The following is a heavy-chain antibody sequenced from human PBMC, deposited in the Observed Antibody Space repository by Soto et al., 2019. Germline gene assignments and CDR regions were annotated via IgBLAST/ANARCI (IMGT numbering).Heavy chain of an antibody. Sequence: QVQLVQSGAEVNKPGSSVKVSCRASGGTFGSYTLNWVRQAPGPGLEWLGGIMPFIDTSTYAQMLQGRVTITADKSTSTVYMELSSLKSDDTAVYYCARGGYASSYRFDYWGQGTLVTVSS. CDR3: ARGGYASSYRFDY. CDR2: IMPFIDTS. V-gene: IGHV1-69*06. J-gene: IGHJ4*02. CDR1: GGTFGSYT. D-gene: IGHD2-2*01.